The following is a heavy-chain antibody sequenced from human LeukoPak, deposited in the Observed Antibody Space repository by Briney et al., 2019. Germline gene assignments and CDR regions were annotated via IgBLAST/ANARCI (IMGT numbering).Heavy chain of an antibody. CDR3: ARDRGIAAATGAFDY. CDR2: ISAYNGNT. J-gene: IGHJ4*02. D-gene: IGHD6-13*01. V-gene: IGHV1-18*01. CDR1: GYTFTSYG. Sequence: ASVKVSCKASGYTFTSYGISWVRQAPGRGLEWMGWISAYNGNTNYAQKLQGRVTMTTDTSTSTAYMELRSLRSDDTAVYYCARDRGIAAATGAFDYWGQGTLVTVSS.